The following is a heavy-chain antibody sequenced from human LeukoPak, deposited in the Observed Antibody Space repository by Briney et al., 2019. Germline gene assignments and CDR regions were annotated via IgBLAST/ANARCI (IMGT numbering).Heavy chain of an antibody. CDR3: TTYYSSDPYKFDY. CDR1: GDSINSLDL. J-gene: IGHJ4*02. CDR2: MYLSGTT. V-gene: IGHV4-4*02. Sequence: SGTLSLTCTVSGDSINSLDLWSWVRQPPGKGLEWIGEMYLSGTTHSNPSVKSRVTISIDKSKNQFFLNLSSVTAADTAVYYCTTYYSSDPYKFDYWGQGTLVTVSS. D-gene: IGHD3-22*01.